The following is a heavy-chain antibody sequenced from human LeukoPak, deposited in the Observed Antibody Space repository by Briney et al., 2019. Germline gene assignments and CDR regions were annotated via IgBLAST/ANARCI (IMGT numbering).Heavy chain of an antibody. CDR1: GFIFGDYN. Sequence: GGSLRLSCAASGFIFGDYNMNWVRQAPGKGLEWVSYISSGSSTIYYADSVKGRFTISRDNAKNSLYLQMNGLTDEDTALYYCEREPPGNYDSSGHYYAYFDFWGQGTLVTVSP. CDR3: EREPPGNYDSSGHYYAYFDF. CDR2: ISSGSSTI. J-gene: IGHJ4*02. D-gene: IGHD3-22*01. V-gene: IGHV3-48*02.